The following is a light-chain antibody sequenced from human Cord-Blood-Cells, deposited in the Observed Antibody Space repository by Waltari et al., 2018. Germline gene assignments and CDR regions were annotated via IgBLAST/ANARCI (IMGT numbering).Light chain of an antibody. Sequence: QSVLTQPPSASGTPGQRVTISCSGSSSNIGSNTVNWYQKLPGTAPKLLIYSNNQRHSGVPDRFSGSKSGTSASLAISGLQSEDEADYYCAAWDDSLNGWVFGGGTKMTVL. CDR1: SSNIGSNT. CDR2: SNN. CDR3: AAWDDSLNGWV. V-gene: IGLV1-44*01. J-gene: IGLJ3*02.